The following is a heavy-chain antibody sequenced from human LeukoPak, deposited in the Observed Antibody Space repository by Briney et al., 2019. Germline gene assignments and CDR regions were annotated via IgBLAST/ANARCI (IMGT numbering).Heavy chain of an antibody. CDR1: GGSFSGYY. J-gene: IGHJ5*02. CDR2: INHSGST. D-gene: IGHD3-9*01. Sequence: PSETLSHTCAVYGGSFSGYYWSWIRQPPGKGLEWIGEINHSGSTNYNPSLKSRVTISVDTSKNQFSLKLSSVTAADTAVYYCSLRRRGRFDPWGQGTLVTVSS. V-gene: IGHV4-34*01. CDR3: SLRRRGRFDP.